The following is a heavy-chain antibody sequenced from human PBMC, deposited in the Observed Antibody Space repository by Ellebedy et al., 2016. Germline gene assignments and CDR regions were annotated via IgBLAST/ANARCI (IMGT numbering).Heavy chain of an antibody. V-gene: IGHV4-59*01. CDR2: IYYSGST. D-gene: IGHD6-19*01. CDR1: GGSISSYY. Sequence: SETLSLXXPVSGGSISSYYWSWIRQPPGKGLEWIGYIYYSGSTNYNPSLKSRVTISVDTSKNQFSLKLSSVTAADTAVYYCARGGWLDFDYWGQGTLVTVSS. CDR3: ARGGWLDFDY. J-gene: IGHJ4*02.